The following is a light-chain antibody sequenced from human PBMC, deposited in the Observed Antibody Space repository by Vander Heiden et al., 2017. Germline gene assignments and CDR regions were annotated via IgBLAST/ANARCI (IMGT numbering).Light chain of an antibody. Sequence: DIVMTQSPLSLPVTPGEPASISCRSSQSLLHSNGYNYLDWYLQKPGQSPQLLIYLGSNRASGVPDRFSGSGSGTDFTLKISRVEAEDVGVYYCMQDLQTPRFGHGTKVDIK. V-gene: IGKV2-28*01. CDR3: MQDLQTPR. CDR2: LGS. CDR1: QSLLHSNGYNY. J-gene: IGKJ3*01.